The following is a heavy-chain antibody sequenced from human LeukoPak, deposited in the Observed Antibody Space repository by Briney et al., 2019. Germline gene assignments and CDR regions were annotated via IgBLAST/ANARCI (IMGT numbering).Heavy chain of an antibody. V-gene: IGHV3-7*01. Sequence: GGSLRLSCAASGFTFSSYWMSWVRQAPGKGLEWVANIKQDGSEKYYVDSVKGRFTISRDNAKNSLYLQMNSLRAEDTALYYCARAPGEGWFDPWGQGTLVTVSS. CDR2: IKQDGSEK. CDR1: GFTFSSYW. CDR3: ARAPGEGWFDP. D-gene: IGHD4-17*01. J-gene: IGHJ5*02.